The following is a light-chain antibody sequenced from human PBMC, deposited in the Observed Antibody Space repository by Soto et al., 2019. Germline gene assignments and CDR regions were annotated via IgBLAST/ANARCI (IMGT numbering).Light chain of an antibody. J-gene: IGKJ1*01. CDR1: QDVDSW. CDR2: AAS. CDR3: QQGSSFPWT. V-gene: IGKV1-12*01. Sequence: DIQMTQSPSSVSASVGDRVTITCRASQDVDSWLAWYQQKPGKAPKLLIYAASNLQSGVPSRFTGSGSGTDFTVTISSLQPEDFATHYCQQGSSFPWTFGQGTKVEIK.